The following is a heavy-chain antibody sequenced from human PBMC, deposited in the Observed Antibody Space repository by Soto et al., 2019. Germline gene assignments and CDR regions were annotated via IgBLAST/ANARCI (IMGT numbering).Heavy chain of an antibody. J-gene: IGHJ4*02. D-gene: IGHD6-13*01. CDR2: ISSSTSHT. CDR3: ARGRGAAAEYFDF. V-gene: IGHV3-11*05. Sequence: QVQLVESGGGLVKPGGSLRLSCAVSGFTFSDYYMTWIRQAPGKGLEWVSYISSSTSHTNYADSVKGRFTISRDNAKNSLIMHMNSLRAEDTAVYYCARGRGAAAEYFDFWGQGTLVTVSS. CDR1: GFTFSDYY.